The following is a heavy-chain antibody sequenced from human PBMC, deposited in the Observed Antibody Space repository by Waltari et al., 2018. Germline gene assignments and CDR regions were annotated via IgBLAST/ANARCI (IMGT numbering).Heavy chain of an antibody. J-gene: IGHJ5*02. Sequence: EERLVEYGGALVQPGGSLRLSCVASGLTIRNYWMTWVRQVPGKGLVWVSRMDNDGGDVSYAKSVKGRFTVARDKSRNTVYLQMDSLRVEDTAVYYCARDKPHSWFDPWGQGTLVTVSS. CDR1: GLTIRNYW. CDR2: MDNDGGDV. V-gene: IGHV3-74*01. CDR3: ARDKPHSWFDP.